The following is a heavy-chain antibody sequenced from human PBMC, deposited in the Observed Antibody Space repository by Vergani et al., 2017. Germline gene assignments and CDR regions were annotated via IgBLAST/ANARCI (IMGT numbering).Heavy chain of an antibody. CDR3: AKEHYGDYAIDY. V-gene: IGHV1-69*09. Sequence: QVQLVQSGAEVKKPGSSVKVSCKASGGTFSSYAISWVRQAPGQGLEWMGRIIPILGIANYAQKFQGRVTITADKSTSTAYMELSSLRSEDTAVYYCAKEHYGDYAIDYWGQGTLVTVSS. J-gene: IGHJ4*02. D-gene: IGHD4-17*01. CDR1: GGTFSSYA. CDR2: IIPILGIA.